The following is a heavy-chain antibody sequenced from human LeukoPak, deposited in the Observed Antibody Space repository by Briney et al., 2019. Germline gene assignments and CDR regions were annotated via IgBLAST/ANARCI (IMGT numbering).Heavy chain of an antibody. CDR3: ARVTGVRLYYFDY. CDR2: INHSGST. V-gene: IGHV4-34*01. Sequence: PSETLSLTCAVYGGSFSGYYWSWIRQPPGRGLEWIGEINHSGSTNYNPSLKSRVTISVDTSKNQFSLKLSSVTAADTAVYYCARVTGVRLYYFDYWGQGTLVTVSS. CDR1: GGSFSGYY. J-gene: IGHJ4*02. D-gene: IGHD7-27*01.